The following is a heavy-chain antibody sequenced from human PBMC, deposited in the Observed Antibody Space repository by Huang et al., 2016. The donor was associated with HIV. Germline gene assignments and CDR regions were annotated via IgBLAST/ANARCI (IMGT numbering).Heavy chain of an antibody. CDR1: GDSITNHY. V-gene: IGHV4-59*11. Sequence: QVQLQESGPGLVKPSETLSLTCTVSGDSITNHYWDWMRQPPGKGREWIGSVHHSGSNNYEPSLKSRVTISVDTSRNQFSLRLSSVTAADTAVYYCARDRRLPIVPSDYWGRGTLVSVSS. D-gene: IGHD5-12*01. CDR3: ARDRRLPIVPSDY. J-gene: IGHJ4*02. CDR2: VHHSGSN.